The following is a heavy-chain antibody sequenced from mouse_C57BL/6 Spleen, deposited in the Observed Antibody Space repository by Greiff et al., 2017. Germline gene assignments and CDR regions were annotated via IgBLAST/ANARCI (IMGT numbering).Heavy chain of an antibody. CDR1: GFTFSDYG. Sequence: EVMLVESGGGLVKPGGSLKLSCAASGFTFSDYGMHWVRQAPEKGLEWVAYISSGSSTIYYADTVKGRFTISRDNAKNTLFLQMTSLRSEDTAMYYCARAYYSNYGDYWGQGTSVTVSS. CDR2: ISSGSSTI. D-gene: IGHD2-5*01. CDR3: ARAYYSNYGDY. V-gene: IGHV5-17*01. J-gene: IGHJ4*01.